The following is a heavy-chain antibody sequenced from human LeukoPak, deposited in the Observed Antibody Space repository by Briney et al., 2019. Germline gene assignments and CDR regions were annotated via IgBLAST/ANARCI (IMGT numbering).Heavy chain of an antibody. J-gene: IGHJ6*03. CDR1: GGTFSSYA. D-gene: IGHD6-19*01. CDR2: IIPIFGTA. V-gene: IGHV1-69*05. CDR3: ATHSSGSNTYYYYYMDV. Sequence: GASVKVSCKASGGTFSSYAISWVRQAPGQGLEWMGRIIPIFGTANYAQKFQGRVTITTDESTSTAYTELSSLRPEDTAVYYCATHSSGSNTYYYYYMDVWGKGTTVTVSS.